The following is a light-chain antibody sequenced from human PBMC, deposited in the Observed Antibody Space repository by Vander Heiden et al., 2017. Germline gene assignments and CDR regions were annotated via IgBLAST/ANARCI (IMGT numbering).Light chain of an antibody. CDR3: AAWDDSLNGRV. V-gene: IGLV1-44*01. CDR1: SSNIGSNT. CDR2: TND. Sequence: QSVMTQPPSASGTPGQRVTIPCSGSSSNIGSNTVNWYQQVPGLAPKLLIYTNDQRPSGVPDRFSGSKSGTSASLAISGLQSEDEADYYCAAWDDSLNGRVFGGGTKLTVL. J-gene: IGLJ3*02.